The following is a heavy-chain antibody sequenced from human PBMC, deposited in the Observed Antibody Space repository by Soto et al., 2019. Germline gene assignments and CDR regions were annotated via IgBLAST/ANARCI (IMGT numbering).Heavy chain of an antibody. J-gene: IGHJ6*02. V-gene: IGHV4-34*01. D-gene: IGHD3-10*01. CDR3: ARDMRQPGKNGMDV. Sequence: SETLSLTCAVYGGSFSGYYWSWIRQPPGKGLEWIGEINHSGSTNYNPSLKSRVTISVDTSKNQFSLKLSSVTAADTAVYYCARDMRQPGKNGMDVWGQGTTVTVSS. CDR1: GGSFSGYY. CDR2: INHSGST.